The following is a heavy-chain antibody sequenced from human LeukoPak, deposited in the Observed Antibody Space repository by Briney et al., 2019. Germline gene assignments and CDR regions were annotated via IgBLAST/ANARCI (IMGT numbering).Heavy chain of an antibody. J-gene: IGHJ4*02. Sequence: PGGSLRLPCAASGFTFSTYSMNWVRQAPGKGLEWVSYISGTSSLIYYADSVKGRFTISRDNAKNSLYLQMNSLRDEDTAVYYCVRDQFFSFDYWGQGTLVTVSS. CDR3: VRDQFFSFDY. V-gene: IGHV3-48*02. CDR1: GFTFSTYS. D-gene: IGHD3-3*01. CDR2: ISGTSSLI.